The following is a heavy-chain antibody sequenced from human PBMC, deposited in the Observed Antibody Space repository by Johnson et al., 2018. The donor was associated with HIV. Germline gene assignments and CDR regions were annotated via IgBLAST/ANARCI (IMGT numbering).Heavy chain of an antibody. V-gene: IGHV3/OR16-17*01. D-gene: IGHD3-3*01. CDR3: ARDTAEVIIIHVAFAL. CDR2: ISGDSGYT. J-gene: IGHJ3*01. Sequence: MLLVESGGGLVQPGGSLRLSCPDSGFTFSNHYMSWVRQAPGKGLEWISYISGDSGYTNYADSVKGRFTISRDNANNSPYLQMNSLRAEDTAVYYCARDTAEVIIIHVAFALWGQGTMVAVSS. CDR1: GFTFSNHY.